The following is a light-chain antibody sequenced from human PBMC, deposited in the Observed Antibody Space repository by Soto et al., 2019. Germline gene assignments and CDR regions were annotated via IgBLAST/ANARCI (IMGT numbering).Light chain of an antibody. Sequence: QSVLTQPPSVSGAPGQRVTISCTGSSSNIGAGYDVHWYQQLPGTAPKPLIYGNSNRPSGVPDRFSGSKSGTSASLAITGLQAEDEADYYCQSYDSSLSVVFGGGTQLTVL. CDR1: SSNIGAGYD. V-gene: IGLV1-40*01. J-gene: IGLJ2*01. CDR2: GNS. CDR3: QSYDSSLSVV.